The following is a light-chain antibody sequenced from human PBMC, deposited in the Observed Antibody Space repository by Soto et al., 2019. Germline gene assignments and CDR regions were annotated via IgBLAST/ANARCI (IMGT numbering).Light chain of an antibody. CDR1: QDISSW. J-gene: IGKJ4*01. Sequence: DIQMTQSPSSLSASVGDRVTITCRASQDISSWLAWYQQKPEKAPKSLIYAASNLQSGVPSRFSGSGSGTEFTLTISTLQPEDFAPYYCQHYKSYPLTFGGGTKVEIK. CDR3: QHYKSYPLT. CDR2: AAS. V-gene: IGKV1D-16*01.